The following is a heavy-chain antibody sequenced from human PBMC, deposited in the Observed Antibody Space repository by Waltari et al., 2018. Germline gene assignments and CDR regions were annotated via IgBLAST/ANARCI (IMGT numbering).Heavy chain of an antibody. CDR2: IWYDGSNK. CDR3: ARDPSDLWFGAAHYFDY. Sequence: QVQLVESGGGVVQPGRSLRLSCAASGFTFSSYGMHWVRQAPGKGLEWVAVIWYDGSNKYYADSVKGRFTISRDNSKNTLYLQMNSLRAEDTAVYYCARDPSDLWFGAAHYFDYWGQGTLVTVSS. J-gene: IGHJ4*02. CDR1: GFTFSSYG. D-gene: IGHD3-10*01. V-gene: IGHV3-33*01.